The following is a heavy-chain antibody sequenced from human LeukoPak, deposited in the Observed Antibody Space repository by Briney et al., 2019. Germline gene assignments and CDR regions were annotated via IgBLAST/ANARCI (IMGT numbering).Heavy chain of an antibody. J-gene: IGHJ6*03. D-gene: IGHD3-3*01. CDR1: GGTFSSYA. CDR3: ARASITIFGDLYYYYYMDV. V-gene: IGHV1-69*05. CDR2: IIPIFGTA. Sequence: ASVKVSCKASGGTFSSYAISWVRQAPGQGLEWMGGIIPIFGTANYAQKFQGRVTITTDESTSTAYMELSSLRSEDTVVYYCARASITIFGDLYYYYYMDVWGKGTTVTVSS.